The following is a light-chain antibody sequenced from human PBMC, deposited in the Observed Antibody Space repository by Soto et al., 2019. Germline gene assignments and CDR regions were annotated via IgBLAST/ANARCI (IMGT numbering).Light chain of an antibody. CDR2: KAS. CDR3: QQYKSFMYT. Sequence: DIQMTQSPSTLYASVGDRVTITCRASPNINSWLAWYQQKPGKAPKVLMYKASTLESGVPSRFGGSGSETEFTLTISGLQPDDCAACYCQQYKSFMYTCGQGTKVEIK. J-gene: IGKJ2*01. CDR1: PNINSW. V-gene: IGKV1-5*03.